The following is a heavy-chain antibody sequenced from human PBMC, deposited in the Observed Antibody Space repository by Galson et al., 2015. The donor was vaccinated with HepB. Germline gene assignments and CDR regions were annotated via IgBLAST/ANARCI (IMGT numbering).Heavy chain of an antibody. J-gene: IGHJ6*02. CDR3: AASGMAPITDYYSGMDV. CDR1: GFTCSSYG. Sequence: SLRLSCAASGFTCSSYGMHWVRQAPGKGLEWVAVIWYDGSNKYYADSVKGRFTISRDNSKNTLYLQMNSLRAEDTAVYYCAASGMAPITDYYSGMDVWGQGTTVTVSS. D-gene: IGHD5-24*01. V-gene: IGHV3-33*01. CDR2: IWYDGSNK.